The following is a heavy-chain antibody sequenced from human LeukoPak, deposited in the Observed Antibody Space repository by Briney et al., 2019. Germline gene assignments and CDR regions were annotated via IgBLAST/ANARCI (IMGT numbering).Heavy chain of an antibody. CDR2: ISGSGGST. Sequence: GGSQRLSCAASGFTFSSYAMSWVRQAPGKGLEWVSAISGSGGSTYYADSVKGRFTISRDNSKNTLYLQMNSLRAEDTAVYYCAKERIAAAGTGYYYGMDVWGQGTTVTVSS. D-gene: IGHD6-13*01. CDR1: GFTFSSYA. CDR3: AKERIAAAGTGYYYGMDV. V-gene: IGHV3-23*01. J-gene: IGHJ6*02.